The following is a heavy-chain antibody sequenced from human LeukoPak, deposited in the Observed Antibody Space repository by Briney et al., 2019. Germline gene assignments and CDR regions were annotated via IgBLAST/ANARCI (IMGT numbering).Heavy chain of an antibody. CDR3: ARDTYYYDSSGLNYFDY. J-gene: IGHJ4*02. CDR1: GGTFSSYA. D-gene: IGHD3-22*01. V-gene: IGHV1-69*04. CDR2: IIPILGIA. Sequence: SVKVSCKASGGTFSSYAISWVRQAPGQGLEWMGRIIPILGIANYAQKFQGRVTITADKSTSTAYMELSSLRSEDTAVYYCARDTYYYDSSGLNYFDYWGQGTPVTVSS.